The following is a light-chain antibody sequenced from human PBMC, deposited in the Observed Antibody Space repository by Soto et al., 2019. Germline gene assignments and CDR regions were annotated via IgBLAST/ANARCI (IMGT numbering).Light chain of an antibody. CDR1: QSVSSY. CDR2: DAS. Sequence: ETVLTQSPATVSLSPGDRATLPCRASQSVSSYLAWYQQKPGQAPRLLIYDASNRATGIPARFSGSGSGTDFTLTISSLEPEDFAVYYCQQRSNWPPITFGQGTRLEIK. V-gene: IGKV3-11*01. CDR3: QQRSNWPPIT. J-gene: IGKJ5*01.